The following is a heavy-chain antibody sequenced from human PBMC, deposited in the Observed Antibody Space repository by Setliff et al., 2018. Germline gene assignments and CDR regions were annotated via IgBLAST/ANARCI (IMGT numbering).Heavy chain of an antibody. V-gene: IGHV1-46*01. CDR3: ARDTRDKYDSSGYYLSLDS. CDR2: INTGGGSA. CDR1: AKTFTAYY. D-gene: IGHD3-22*01. Sequence: ASVKVSCKASAKTFTAYYVHWVRQAPGQGLEWMGTINTGGGSASIVDQFRGRVTITADEVARTAYMELSTLRSEDTAVYYCARDTRDKYDSSGYYLSLDSWGQGSLVTVSS. J-gene: IGHJ4*02.